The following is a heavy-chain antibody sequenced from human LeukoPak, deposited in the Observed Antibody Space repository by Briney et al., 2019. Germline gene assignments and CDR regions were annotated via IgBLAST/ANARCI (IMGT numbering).Heavy chain of an antibody. CDR1: GYSFTSYW. CDR2: IYPGDSDT. Sequence: GESLKISCKGSGYSFTSYWIGWVRPMPGKGLAWMGIIYPGDSDTRYSPSFQGQVTISADKSISTAYLQWSSLKASDTAMYYCARVTSYYYGSGSPNWFDPWGQGPLVTVSS. J-gene: IGHJ5*02. D-gene: IGHD3-10*01. CDR3: ARVTSYYYGSGSPNWFDP. V-gene: IGHV5-51*01.